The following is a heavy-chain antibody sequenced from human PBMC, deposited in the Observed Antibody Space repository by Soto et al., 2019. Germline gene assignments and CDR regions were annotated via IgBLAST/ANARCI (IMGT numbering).Heavy chain of an antibody. CDR3: TRDRSSFMRGRIRGPYGGLDV. V-gene: IGHV3-21*01. CDR2: INSVASYV. Sequence: QLVESGGVLVKPGGSLRVSCAASRFAFSSYSMHWVRQAPMKGLEWVASINSVASYVYYADTVEGRFTISRDNAKNSVHLQINSLRAEDTAVYYCTRDRSSFMRGRIRGPYGGLDVWGQGTTVLVS. CDR1: RFAFSSYS. D-gene: IGHD3-10*01. J-gene: IGHJ6*02.